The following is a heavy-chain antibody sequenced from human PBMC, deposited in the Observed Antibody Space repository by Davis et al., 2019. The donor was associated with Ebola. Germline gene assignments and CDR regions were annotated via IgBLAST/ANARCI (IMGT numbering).Heavy chain of an antibody. CDR2: INHSGST. CDR3: ARVSSSWAYDWFDP. Sequence: PGGSLRLSCTVSGGSISSHYWSWIRQPPGKGLEWIGEINHSGSTNYNPSLKSRVTISVDTSKNQFSLKLRSVTAADTAVYYCARVSSSWAYDWFDPWGQGTLVTVSS. V-gene: IGHV4-34*01. D-gene: IGHD6-13*01. J-gene: IGHJ5*02. CDR1: GGSISSHY.